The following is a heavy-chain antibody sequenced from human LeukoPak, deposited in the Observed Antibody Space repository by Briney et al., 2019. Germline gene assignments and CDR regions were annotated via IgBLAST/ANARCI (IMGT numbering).Heavy chain of an antibody. CDR3: ARRRGSSCFDY. CDR2: IKQDGSEK. V-gene: IGHV3-7*01. J-gene: IGHJ4*02. Sequence: GGSLRLSCAASGFTFSSYWMSWVRQAPGKGLEWVANIKQDGSEKYYVDSVKGRFTITRDNAKNSLYLQMNNLGAEDRAVYYCARRRGSSCFDYWGQGTLVTVSS. CDR1: GFTFSSYW. D-gene: IGHD3-16*01.